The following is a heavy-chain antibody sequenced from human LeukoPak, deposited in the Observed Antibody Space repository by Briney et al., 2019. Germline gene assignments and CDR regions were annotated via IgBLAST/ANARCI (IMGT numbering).Heavy chain of an antibody. CDR1: GYTFTSYD. CDR2: MNPNSGNT. J-gene: IGHJ5*02. CDR3: AMRHSSSWHNWFDP. Sequence: ASVKVSCKASGYTFTSYDINWVRQATGQGLEWMGWMNPNSGNTGYAQKFQGRVTMTRNTSISTAYMELSSLRSEDTAVYYFAMRHSSSWHNWFDPWGQGTLVTVSS. V-gene: IGHV1-8*01. D-gene: IGHD6-13*01.